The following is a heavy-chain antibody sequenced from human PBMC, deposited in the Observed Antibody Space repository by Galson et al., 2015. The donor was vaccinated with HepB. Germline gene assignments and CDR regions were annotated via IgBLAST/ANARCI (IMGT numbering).Heavy chain of an antibody. CDR3: AKGVRTAFGIDASDI. J-gene: IGHJ3*02. Sequence: SLRLSCAASGFTFSNAWMSWVRQAPGKGLEWVGRIKNKADGGTIHYADSVEGRFTISRDNSKNTLYLQMNNLRVEDTALYYCAKGVRTAFGIDASDIWGQGTLVIVSS. CDR1: GFTFSNAW. D-gene: IGHD3-16*01. V-gene: IGHV3-15*01. CDR2: IKNKADGGTI.